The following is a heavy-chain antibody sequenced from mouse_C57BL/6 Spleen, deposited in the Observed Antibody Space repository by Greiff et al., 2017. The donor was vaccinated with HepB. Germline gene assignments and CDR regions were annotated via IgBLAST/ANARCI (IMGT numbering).Heavy chain of an antibody. D-gene: IGHD2-3*01. CDR1: GYSFTGYY. CDR2: INPSTGGT. J-gene: IGHJ4*01. CDR3: ARADDGDYAIGMDY. V-gene: IGHV1-42*01. Sequence: EVQLQQSGPELVKPGASVKISCKASGYSFTGYYMNWVKQSPEKSLEWIGEINPSTGGTTYNQKFKAKATLTVDKSSSTAYMQLKSLTSEDYAVYYCARADDGDYAIGMDYWGQGTSVTVSS.